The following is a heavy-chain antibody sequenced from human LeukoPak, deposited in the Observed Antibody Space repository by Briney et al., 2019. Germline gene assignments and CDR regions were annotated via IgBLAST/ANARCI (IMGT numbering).Heavy chain of an antibody. CDR2: IYYSGST. J-gene: IGHJ3*02. CDR3: AREIQDMTNWGLADAFDI. CDR1: GGSISSYY. Sequence: KPSETLSLTCTVSGGSISSYYWSWIRQPPGKGLEWIGYIYYSGSTNYNPSLKSRVTISVDTSKNQFSLKLSSVTAADTAVYYCAREIQDMTNWGLADAFDIGGQGTMVTVSS. D-gene: IGHD7-27*01. V-gene: IGHV4-59*01.